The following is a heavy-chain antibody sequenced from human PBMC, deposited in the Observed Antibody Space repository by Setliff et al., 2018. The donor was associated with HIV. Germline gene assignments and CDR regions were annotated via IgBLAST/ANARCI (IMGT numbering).Heavy chain of an antibody. CDR2: VNHRGTI. Sequence: PSETLSLTCTVSGYSISSGYYWGWIRQSPGKGLEWIGEVNHRGTINYNQSLKNRVIISVDTAKNQFSLKLSSVTAADTAVYYCARDAPTVYANGWFDPWGQGTLVTVSS. D-gene: IGHD2-8*01. CDR3: ARDAPTVYANGWFDP. CDR1: GYSISSGYY. J-gene: IGHJ5*02. V-gene: IGHV4-38-2*02.